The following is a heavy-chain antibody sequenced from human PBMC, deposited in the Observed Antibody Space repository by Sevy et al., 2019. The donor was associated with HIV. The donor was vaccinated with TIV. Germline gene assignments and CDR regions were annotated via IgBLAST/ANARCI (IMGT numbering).Heavy chain of an antibody. D-gene: IGHD5-18*01. CDR1: GFTFSSYG. CDR2: IWYYGSNK. CDR3: ARVTTGHGYSYGIDY. Sequence: GGSLRLSCAASGFTFSSYGMHWVRQAPGKGLEWVAVIWYYGSNKYYADSVKGRFTISRDNSKNTLYLQMNSLRAEDTAVYYCARVTTGHGYSYGIDYWGQGTLVTVSS. V-gene: IGHV3-33*01. J-gene: IGHJ4*02.